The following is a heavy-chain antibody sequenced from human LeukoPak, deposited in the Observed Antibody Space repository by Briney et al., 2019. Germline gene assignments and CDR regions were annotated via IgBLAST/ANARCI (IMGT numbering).Heavy chain of an antibody. Sequence: PGGSLRLSCAASGFNFNNYGMSWVRQAPGKGLEWVSGISGSGGGSTYYADSVKGRFTISRDNSKNTLYLQMNSLRAEDTAVYYCAKGGYSSSRYALLNYFDYWGQGTLVTVSS. V-gene: IGHV3-23*01. CDR2: ISGSGGGST. D-gene: IGHD6-13*01. CDR3: AKGGYSSSRYALLNYFDY. J-gene: IGHJ4*02. CDR1: GFNFNNYG.